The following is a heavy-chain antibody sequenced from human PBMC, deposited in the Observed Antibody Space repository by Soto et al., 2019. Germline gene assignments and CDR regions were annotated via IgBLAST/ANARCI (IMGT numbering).Heavy chain of an antibody. V-gene: IGHV1-18*04. CDR1: GYTFNRHG. D-gene: IGHD1-26*01. CDR3: ARVRIVGAREIDF. J-gene: IGHJ4*02. CDR2: ISGYNGDI. Sequence: QVHLVQSGGDVKKPGASVKVSCKASGYTFNRHGITWVRQAPGQGLEWMGWISGYNGDINYEQKFQGRVTLSSDTLTSTVYLELKSLRFDDKAVYYCARVRIVGAREIDFWGQGTLVTVSS.